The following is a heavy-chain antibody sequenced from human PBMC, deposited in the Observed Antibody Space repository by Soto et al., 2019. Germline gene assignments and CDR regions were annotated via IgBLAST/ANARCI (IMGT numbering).Heavy chain of an antibody. J-gene: IGHJ4*02. CDR3: ARDRLITYGAKIAPGQ. D-gene: IGHD3-16*01. V-gene: IGHV3-33*01. Sequence: SLRLSCKASGFTFSDFGMHLVRQAPGKGLEWVSAIWYDGSYQYYADPVRGRFTTSRDNSNNTLFLQMNSLRVEDTAVYYCARDRLITYGAKIAPGQWGQGAMVTV. CDR1: GFTFSDFG. CDR2: IWYDGSYQ.